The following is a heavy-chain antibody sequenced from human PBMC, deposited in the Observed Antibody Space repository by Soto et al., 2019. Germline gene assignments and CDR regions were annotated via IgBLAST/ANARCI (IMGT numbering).Heavy chain of an antibody. CDR1: GFSLSASGVG. D-gene: IGHD3-16*01. J-gene: IGHJ4*02. Sequence: QITLKESGPTLVKPTQTLTLTCTFSGFSLSASGVGVGWIRQPPGKALEWLAIIYWDDAKHSSPSLKSSLTITKDTTKTQVVLTMTNMDPVDTATYYCAQKGGGDRILDYWGQGTLVTVSS. V-gene: IGHV2-5*02. CDR3: AQKGGGDRILDY. CDR2: IYWDDAK.